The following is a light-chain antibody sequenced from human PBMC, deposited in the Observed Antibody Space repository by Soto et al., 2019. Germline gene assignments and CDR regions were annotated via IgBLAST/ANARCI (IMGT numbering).Light chain of an antibody. CDR1: QSISSW. J-gene: IGKJ1*01. CDR3: QQYNSYSK. CDR2: KAS. V-gene: IGKV1-5*03. Sequence: DIQMTQSPSTLSASVGDRVTITCRASQSISSWLAWYQQKPGKAPKLLTYKASSLQIGVPSRFSGSGSGTEFTLTISSLQPDEFETYYDQQYNSYSKLGQGTKVEIK.